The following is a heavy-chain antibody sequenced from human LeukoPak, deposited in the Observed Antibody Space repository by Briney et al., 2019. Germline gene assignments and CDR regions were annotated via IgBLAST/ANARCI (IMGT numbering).Heavy chain of an antibody. D-gene: IGHD5-12*01. V-gene: IGHV4-34*01. CDR3: ARGESRLRPPPLH. CDR2: INHSGST. J-gene: IGHJ1*01. CDR1: GGSLSGYY. Sequence: SETLSLTCAVYGGSLSGYYWSWIRQPPGKGLEWIGEINHSGSTNYNPSLKSRVTISVDTSKNQFSLKLSSVTAADTAVYYCARGESRLRPPPLHWGQGTLVTVSS.